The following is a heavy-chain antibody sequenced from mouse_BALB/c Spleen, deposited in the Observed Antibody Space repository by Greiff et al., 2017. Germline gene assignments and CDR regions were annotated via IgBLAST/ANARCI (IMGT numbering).Heavy chain of an antibody. CDR1: GFSLTSYG. V-gene: IGHV2-9*02. CDR3: ARDGYSPYYAMDY. Sequence: VQLQQSGPGLVAPSQSLSITCTVSGFSLTSYGVHWVRQPPGKGLEWLGVIWAGGSTNYNSALMSRLSISKDNSKSQVFLKMNSLQTDDTAMYYCARDGYSPYYAMDYWGQGTSVTVSS. D-gene: IGHD2-3*01. J-gene: IGHJ4*01. CDR2: IWAGGST.